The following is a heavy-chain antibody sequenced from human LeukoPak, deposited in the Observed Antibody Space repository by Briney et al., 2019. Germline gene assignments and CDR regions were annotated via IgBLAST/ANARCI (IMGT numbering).Heavy chain of an antibody. V-gene: IGHV1-18*01. Sequence: ASVKASCKASGYTFTSYGISWVRQAPGQGLEWMGWISAYNGNTNYAQKLQGRVTMTTDTSTSTAYMELRSLRSDDTAVYYCARRYSSGWYQGGFDYWGQGTLVTVSS. CDR1: GYTFTSYG. D-gene: IGHD6-19*01. CDR2: ISAYNGNT. J-gene: IGHJ4*02. CDR3: ARRYSSGWYQGGFDY.